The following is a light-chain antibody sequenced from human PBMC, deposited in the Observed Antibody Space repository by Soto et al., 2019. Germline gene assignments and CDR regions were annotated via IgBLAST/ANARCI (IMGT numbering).Light chain of an antibody. J-gene: IGLJ2*01. Sequence: QSALTQPRSVSGSPGRSVTISCTGTSSDVGGYNYVSWYQQHPGKAPKLMIYDVSKRPSGVPDRFSGSKSGNTASLTISGLQAEDEADYYCCSYAGSYTLFGGGTKLTVL. V-gene: IGLV2-11*01. CDR2: DVS. CDR3: CSYAGSYTL. CDR1: SSDVGGYNY.